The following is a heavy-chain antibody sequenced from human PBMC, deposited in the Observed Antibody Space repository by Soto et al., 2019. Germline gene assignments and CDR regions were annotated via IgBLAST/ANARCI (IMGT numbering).Heavy chain of an antibody. V-gene: IGHV1-3*01. CDR1: GYTFTNYA. D-gene: IGHD6-6*01. J-gene: IGHJ6*02. CDR2: INAGNGNT. CDR3: ARDELVRYYYYAMDV. Sequence: ASVKVSCKASGYTFTNYAIQWVRQAPGQRLEWMGWINAGNGNTKYSQKFQGRVTITRDTSASTTYMELSSLRSEDTAVYYCARDELVRYYYYAMDVWGQGTTVTVSS.